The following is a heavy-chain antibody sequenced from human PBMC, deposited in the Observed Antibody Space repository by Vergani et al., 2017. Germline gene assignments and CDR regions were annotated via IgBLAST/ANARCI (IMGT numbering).Heavy chain of an antibody. V-gene: IGHV5-51*01. CDR1: GYTFASHW. D-gene: IGHD3-10*01. Sequence: EVQLVQSGAEVKKPGESLQISCKGSGYTFASHWIGWVRQMPGKGLEWMGVIYPGDSDTRYGQSFRGHVTISVDKSTSTVSLQWSSLEASDTAIYYCASGGAAFGDYFDKWGQGTLVTVSS. CDR3: ASGGAAFGDYFDK. CDR2: IYPGDSDT. J-gene: IGHJ4*02.